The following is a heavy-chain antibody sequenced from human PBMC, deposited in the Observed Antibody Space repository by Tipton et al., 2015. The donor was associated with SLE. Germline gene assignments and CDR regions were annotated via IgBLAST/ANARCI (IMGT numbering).Heavy chain of an antibody. CDR2: IYYSGST. CDR1: GGSISSYY. D-gene: IGHD3-3*01. V-gene: IGHV4-59*08. J-gene: IGHJ4*02. Sequence: TLSLTCTVSGGSISSYYWSWIRQPPGKGLEWIGYIYYSGSTNYNPSLKSRVTISVDTSKNQFSLKLSSVTAADTAVYYCATQPYDFWSGYVYWGQGTLVTVSS. CDR3: ATQPYDFWSGYVY.